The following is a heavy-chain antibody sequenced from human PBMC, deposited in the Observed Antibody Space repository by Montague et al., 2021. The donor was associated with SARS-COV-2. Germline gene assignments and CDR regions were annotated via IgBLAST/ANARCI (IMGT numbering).Heavy chain of an antibody. Sequence: TLSLTCTVSGGSISSGGYYWSWIRQHPGKGLEWIGYIYYSGSTYYXPSLKSRLTISVDTSKNRFSLKLSSVTAADTAMYYCARARVAVPTTRNWFDPWGQGTLVTVSS. CDR2: IYYSGST. V-gene: IGHV4-31*03. CDR3: ARARVAVPTTRNWFDP. CDR1: GGSISSGGYY. J-gene: IGHJ5*02. D-gene: IGHD2-2*01.